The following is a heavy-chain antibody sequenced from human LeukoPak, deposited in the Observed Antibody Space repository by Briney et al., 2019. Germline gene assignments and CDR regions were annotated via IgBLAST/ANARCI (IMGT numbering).Heavy chain of an antibody. CDR1: GGSISSYY. J-gene: IGHJ4*02. CDR3: ARDYGSGRPGY. V-gene: IGHV4-59*01. Sequence: SETLSLTCTVSGGSISSYYWSWIRQPPGKGLEWIGYIYYSGSTNYNPSLKSRVTISVDTSKNQFSLKLTSVTAADTAVYYCARDYGSGRPGYWGQGILVTVSS. D-gene: IGHD3-10*01. CDR2: IYYSGST.